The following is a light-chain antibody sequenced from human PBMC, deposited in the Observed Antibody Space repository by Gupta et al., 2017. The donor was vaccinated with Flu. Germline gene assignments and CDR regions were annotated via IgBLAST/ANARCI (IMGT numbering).Light chain of an antibody. J-gene: IGKJ1*01. CDR1: QTANSN. V-gene: IGKV3-15*01. Sequence: LATVSVSPRKRATLYCRASQTANSNVVWYHQKPCQAPRLLILGASTRATGIPARFSGSGSGTDFTLTIDSLESEDFAGYYCQQYKNWPRTFGPGTKVEVK. CDR3: QQYKNWPRT. CDR2: GAS.